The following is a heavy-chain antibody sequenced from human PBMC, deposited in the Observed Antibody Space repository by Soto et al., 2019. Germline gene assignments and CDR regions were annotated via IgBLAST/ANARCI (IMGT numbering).Heavy chain of an antibody. CDR2: ISSSSSYI. Sequence: GGSLRLSCAASGFTFSSYSMNWVRQAPGKGLEWVSSISSSSSYIYYADSVKGRFTISRDNAKNSLYLQMNSLRAEDTAVYYCARDRERFGELSLYSAFDIWGQGTMVTVSS. V-gene: IGHV3-21*01. J-gene: IGHJ3*02. CDR3: ARDRERFGELSLYSAFDI. D-gene: IGHD3-16*02. CDR1: GFTFSSYS.